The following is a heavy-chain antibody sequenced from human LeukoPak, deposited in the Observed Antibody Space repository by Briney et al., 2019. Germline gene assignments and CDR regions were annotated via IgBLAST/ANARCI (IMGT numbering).Heavy chain of an antibody. J-gene: IGHJ4*02. CDR2: IYYSGST. Sequence: KPSETLSLTCTVSGGSISSYYWSWIRQPPGKGLEWIGYIYYSGSTNYNPSLKSRVTISVDTSKNQFSLKLSSVTAADMAVYYCARAGYSSGWYIDYWGQGTLVTVSS. CDR1: GGSISSYY. CDR3: ARAGYSSGWYIDY. D-gene: IGHD6-19*01. V-gene: IGHV4-59*01.